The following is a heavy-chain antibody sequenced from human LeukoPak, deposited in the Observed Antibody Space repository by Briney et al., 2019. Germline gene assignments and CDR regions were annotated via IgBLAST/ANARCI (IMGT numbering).Heavy chain of an antibody. V-gene: IGHV3-66*04. CDR1: GFTVSTNY. Sequence: PGGSLRLSCTASGFTVSTNYMSWVRQAPGKGLEWVSVIYSGGSSTYYADSVKGRFTISRDKSKNTLYLQMNSLRAEDTAVYYCARPRSSSLDAFDIWGQGTVSPSLQ. D-gene: IGHD6-13*01. CDR3: ARPRSSSLDAFDI. J-gene: IGHJ3*02. CDR2: IYSGGSST.